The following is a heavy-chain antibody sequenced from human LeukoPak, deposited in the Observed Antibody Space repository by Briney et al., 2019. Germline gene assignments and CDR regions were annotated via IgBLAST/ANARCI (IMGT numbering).Heavy chain of an antibody. Sequence: PSETLSLTCAVSGGSISSGGYSWSWIRQPPGKGLEWIGEINHSGSTNYNPSLKSRVTISVDTSKNQFSLKLSSVTAADTAVYYCARGGSGWYFPRYYMDVWGKGTTVTISS. J-gene: IGHJ6*03. CDR1: GGSISSGGYS. D-gene: IGHD6-19*01. CDR2: INHSGST. V-gene: IGHV4-34*01. CDR3: ARGGSGWYFPRYYMDV.